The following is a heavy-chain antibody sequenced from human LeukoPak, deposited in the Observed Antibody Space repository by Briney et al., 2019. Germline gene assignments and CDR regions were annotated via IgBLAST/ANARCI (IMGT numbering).Heavy chain of an antibody. Sequence: GSSVKVSCKASGGTFSSYAISWVRQAPGQGLEWMGGIIPIFGTANYAQKFQGRATITADESTSTAYMELSSLRSEDTAVYYCARCHTAGYSRLYYFDYWGQGTLVTVSS. D-gene: IGHD6-13*01. CDR3: ARCHTAGYSRLYYFDY. J-gene: IGHJ4*02. CDR1: GGTFSSYA. V-gene: IGHV1-69*01. CDR2: IIPIFGTA.